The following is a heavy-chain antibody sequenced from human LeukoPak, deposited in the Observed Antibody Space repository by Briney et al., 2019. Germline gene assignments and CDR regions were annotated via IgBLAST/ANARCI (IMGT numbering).Heavy chain of an antibody. CDR3: ARDIAVAGIDY. J-gene: IGHJ4*02. V-gene: IGHV1-69*05. D-gene: IGHD6-19*01. Sequence: GASVKVSCKASGGTYSSYAISWVRQAPGQGLEWMGRIIPIFGTANYAQKFQGRVTITTDESTSTAYMELSSLRSEDTAVYYCARDIAVAGIDYWGQGTLVTVSS. CDR2: IIPIFGTA. CDR1: GGTYSSYA.